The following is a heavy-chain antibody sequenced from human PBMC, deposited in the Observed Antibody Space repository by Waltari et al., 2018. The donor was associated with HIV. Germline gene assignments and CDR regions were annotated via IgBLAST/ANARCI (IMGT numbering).Heavy chain of an antibody. CDR1: GYTFTSYA. CDR3: ARSLPPFSIDY. J-gene: IGHJ4*02. V-gene: IGHV1-3*01. Sequence: QVQLVQSGAEVKKPGASVKVSCKASGYTFTSYAMHWVRQAPGQRLEWMGWINAGNGNTKYSQKFQGRVTMTRDTPASAAYMGLSSLRSEDTAVYYWARSLPPFSIDYWGQGTLVTVSS. CDR2: INAGNGNT. D-gene: IGHD3-3*01.